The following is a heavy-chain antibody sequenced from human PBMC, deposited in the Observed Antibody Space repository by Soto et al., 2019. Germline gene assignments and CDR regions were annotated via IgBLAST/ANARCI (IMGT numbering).Heavy chain of an antibody. V-gene: IGHV3-11*01. CDR2: IISSGSTK. CDR3: ARAISGVGILDY. J-gene: IGHJ4*02. Sequence: QVQLVESGGGLVKPGGSLRLSCAASGFTFSDYYMTWIRQAPGKGLDWVSYIISSGSTKYYADSVKGRFTISRDNAKNSLYMQMNSLRAEDTAVYYCARAISGVGILDYWGQGTLVTVSS. CDR1: GFTFSDYY. D-gene: IGHD3-3*01.